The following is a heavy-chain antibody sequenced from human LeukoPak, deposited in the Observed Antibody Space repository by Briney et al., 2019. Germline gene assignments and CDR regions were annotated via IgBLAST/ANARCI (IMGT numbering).Heavy chain of an antibody. D-gene: IGHD6-19*01. CDR3: AKGGVGSGWPLAD. J-gene: IGHJ4*02. V-gene: IGHV3-7*01. CDR1: GFNFRNYW. Sequence: GGSLRLSCAASGFNFRNYWMSWVRQAPGKGLEWVANIKQDGSEEYYVDSVKGRFTISRDNSKNTLYLQMNSLRAEDTAVYYCAKGGVGSGWPLADWGQGTLVTVSS. CDR2: IKQDGSEE.